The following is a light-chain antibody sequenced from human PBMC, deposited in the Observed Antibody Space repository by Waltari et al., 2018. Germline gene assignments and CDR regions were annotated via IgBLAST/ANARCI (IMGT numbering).Light chain of an antibody. CDR3: MQSTKDPFT. CDR1: QSLLHSNGNTY. Sequence: IVMTQTPLSLPVTPGEPASIPGRSVQSLLHSNGNTYLHWYLQKPGQSPRLLIYKVTNREAGVPDRFSGSGSGTDFTLKISRVEPEDVGVYYCMQSTKDPFTFGPGTKLDIK. J-gene: IGKJ3*01. V-gene: IGKV2D-29*02. CDR2: KVT.